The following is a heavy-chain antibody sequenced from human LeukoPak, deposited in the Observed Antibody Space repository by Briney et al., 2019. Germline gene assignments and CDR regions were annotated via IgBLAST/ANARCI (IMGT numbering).Heavy chain of an antibody. J-gene: IGHJ4*02. CDR2: ISAYNGNT. CDR3: ARVRYRLAETYIDY. D-gene: IGHD3-16*01. Sequence: ASVKVSCKASGYTFTSYGISWVRQAPGQGLEWMGWISAYNGNTNYAQKLQGRVTMTRDTSISTAYMELSRLRSDDTAVYYCARVRYRLAETYIDYWGQGTLVTVSS. V-gene: IGHV1-18*01. CDR1: GYTFTSYG.